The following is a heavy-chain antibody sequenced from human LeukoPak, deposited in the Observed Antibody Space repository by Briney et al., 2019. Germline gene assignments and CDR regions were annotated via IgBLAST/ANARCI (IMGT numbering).Heavy chain of an antibody. Sequence: SETLSLTCTVSAGSISVYYWGWIRQPPGQGLEWIGSIYYSGSTYYNPSLKSRVTISVDTSKNQFPLKLSSVTAADTAVYYCARDDGGNFDHWGQGTLVTVSS. CDR3: ARDDGGNFDH. CDR2: IYYSGST. D-gene: IGHD4-23*01. V-gene: IGHV4-39*01. J-gene: IGHJ4*02. CDR1: AGSISVYY.